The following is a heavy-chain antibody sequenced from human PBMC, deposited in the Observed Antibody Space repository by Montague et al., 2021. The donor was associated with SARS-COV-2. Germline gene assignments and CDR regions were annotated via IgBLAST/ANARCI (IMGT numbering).Heavy chain of an antibody. J-gene: IGHJ4*02. D-gene: IGHD3/OR15-3a*01. CDR1: GFTSGDYQ. V-gene: IGHV3-7*01. Sequence: SLRLSCAASGFTSGDYQMTWVRQAPGKGLQWVANISRDETAKTYVDSVKGRFTISRDNAKNSLILQMNSLKDEDTAVYYCARSPRGSGTGWLDYWGQGTLVTVSS. CDR2: ISRDETAK. CDR3: ARSPRGSGTGWLDY.